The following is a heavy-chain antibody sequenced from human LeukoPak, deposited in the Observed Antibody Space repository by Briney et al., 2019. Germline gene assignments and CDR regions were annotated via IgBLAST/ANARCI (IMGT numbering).Heavy chain of an antibody. CDR2: ISNSGRTI. D-gene: IGHD6-6*01. Sequence: GGSLILSCAASGFTFSDHYMSWIRRAPGKGLEWVSYISNSGRTIYYADSVKGRFTISRGNAENSLYLQMNSLRAEDTAVYYCARVIATRPHYHYYMDVWGKGTTVTVSS. CDR3: ARVIATRPHYHYYMDV. CDR1: GFTFSDHY. V-gene: IGHV3-11*04. J-gene: IGHJ6*03.